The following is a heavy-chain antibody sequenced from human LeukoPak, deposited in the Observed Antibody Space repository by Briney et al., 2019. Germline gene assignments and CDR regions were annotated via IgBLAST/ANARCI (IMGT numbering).Heavy chain of an antibody. Sequence: GGSLRLSCAASGFTFSSYAMSWVRQAPGKGLEWVSAISGSGGSTYYADSVKGRFTISRDNSKNTLYLQMNSLRAEDTAVYYCAKDLQPTYYGFWSGREGWFGELSRSNGLDYWGQGTLVTVSS. CDR2: ISGSGGST. CDR1: GFTFSSYA. D-gene: IGHD3-3*01. V-gene: IGHV3-23*01. CDR3: AKDLQPTYYGFWSGREGWFGELSRSNGLDY. J-gene: IGHJ4*02.